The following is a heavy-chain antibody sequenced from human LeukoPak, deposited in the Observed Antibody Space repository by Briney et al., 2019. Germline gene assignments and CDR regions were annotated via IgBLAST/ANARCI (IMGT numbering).Heavy chain of an antibody. CDR1: GFTSSSYW. J-gene: IGHJ4*02. CDR3: AREDYYDSSGPFY. Sequence: PGGSLRLSCAASGFTSSSYWMSWVRQAPGKGLEWVANIKQDGSEKYYVDSVKGRFTISRDNAKNSLYLQMNSLRAEDTAVYYCAREDYYDSSGPFYWGQGTLVTVSS. V-gene: IGHV3-7*01. CDR2: IKQDGSEK. D-gene: IGHD3-22*01.